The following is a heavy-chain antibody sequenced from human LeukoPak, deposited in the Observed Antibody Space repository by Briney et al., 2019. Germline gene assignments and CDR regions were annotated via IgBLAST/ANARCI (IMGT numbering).Heavy chain of an antibody. V-gene: IGHV3-9*01. Sequence: PGGSLRLSCAASGFTFDNYGMHWVRQPPGKGLEWVSGISYNGGSTDYADSVKGRFTISRDNAENSLYLQMSTLRPEDTALYYCAKHLRANYIYYFYGLEVWGQGTTVTVSS. CDR3: AKHLRANYIYYFYGLEV. J-gene: IGHJ6*02. CDR1: GFTFDNYG. D-gene: IGHD4/OR15-4a*01. CDR2: ISYNGGST.